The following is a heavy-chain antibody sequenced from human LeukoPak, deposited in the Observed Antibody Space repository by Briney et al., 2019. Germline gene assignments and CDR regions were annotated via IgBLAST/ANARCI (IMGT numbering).Heavy chain of an antibody. J-gene: IGHJ5*02. D-gene: IGHD2-2*02. CDR2: IYYSGST. CDR1: GGSFSGYY. Sequence: SETLSLTCAVYGGSFSGYYWSWIRQPPGKGLEWIGYIYYSGSTYYNPSLKSRVTISVDTSKNQFSLKLSSVTAADTAVYYCARRPDCSSTSCYSFWFDPWGQGTLVTVSS. V-gene: IGHV4-30-4*08. CDR3: ARRPDCSSTSCYSFWFDP.